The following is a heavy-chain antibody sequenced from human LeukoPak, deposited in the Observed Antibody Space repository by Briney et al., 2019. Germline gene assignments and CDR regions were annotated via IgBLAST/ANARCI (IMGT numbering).Heavy chain of an antibody. CDR2: IYTSGIT. Sequence: SETLSLTCTVSGGSISSSYWSWIRQPAGKGLEWIGRIYTSGITNYNPSLKSRVTMSVDTSKKQFSLKLTSVTAADTAVYYCATRGGYSYGLSLQYFDLWGRGTLVTVSS. D-gene: IGHD5-18*01. J-gene: IGHJ2*01. CDR1: GGSISSSY. V-gene: IGHV4-4*07. CDR3: ATRGGYSYGLSLQYFDL.